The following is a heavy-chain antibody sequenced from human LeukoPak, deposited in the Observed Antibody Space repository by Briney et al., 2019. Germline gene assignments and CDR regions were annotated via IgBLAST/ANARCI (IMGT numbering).Heavy chain of an antibody. CDR3: ARVGCGGDCYTDAFDT. CDR2: IYYSGTT. CDR1: GGSISSYY. Sequence: SETLSPTCTVSGGSISSYYWSWIRQPPGKGLEWIGYIYYSGTTNYNPSLKSRITISVDTSKNQFSLKVRSVTAADTAVYYCARVGCGGDCYTDAFDTWGQGTMVTVSS. D-gene: IGHD2-21*02. J-gene: IGHJ3*02. V-gene: IGHV4-59*01.